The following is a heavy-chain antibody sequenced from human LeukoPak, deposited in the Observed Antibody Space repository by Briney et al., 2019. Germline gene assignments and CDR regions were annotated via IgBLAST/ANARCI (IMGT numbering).Heavy chain of an antibody. CDR1: GYTFTSYY. V-gene: IGHV1-46*01. Sequence: ASVKVSCKASGYTFTSYYMHWVRQAPGQGLEWIGIINPSGGSTSYAQKFQGRVTMTRDTSTSTVYMELSSLRSEDTAVYYCARDQDSSGYSPSFDYWGQGTLVTVSS. D-gene: IGHD3-22*01. CDR2: INPSGGST. CDR3: ARDQDSSGYSPSFDY. J-gene: IGHJ4*02.